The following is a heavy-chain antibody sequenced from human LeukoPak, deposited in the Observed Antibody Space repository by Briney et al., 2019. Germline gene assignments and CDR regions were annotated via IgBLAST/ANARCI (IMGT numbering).Heavy chain of an antibody. Sequence: SETLSLTCTVSGWSLSRGYFWGWIRHSPGKGLEWIGSMYHSGTTYYNPSLKKRVTISVDTSKNQFSLRLSSVTAADTTLYYCARQIEAGGDFWGQGTLVTVSS. D-gene: IGHD2-8*02. V-gene: IGHV4-38-2*02. CDR3: ARQIEAGGDF. CDR2: MYHSGTT. CDR1: GWSLSRGYF. J-gene: IGHJ4*02.